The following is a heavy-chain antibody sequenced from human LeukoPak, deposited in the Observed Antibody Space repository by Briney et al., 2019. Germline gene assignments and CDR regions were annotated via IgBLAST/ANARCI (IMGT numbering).Heavy chain of an antibody. CDR1: GFTFSDYY. D-gene: IGHD1-26*01. Sequence: PGRSRRSSCAAPGFTFSDYYMSWIGKPPGKGLGWVSYISSSGSTIYYADSVKGRFTISRDNAKNSLYLQMNSLRAEDTAVYYCASDGATLAYWGQGTLVTVSS. J-gene: IGHJ4*02. CDR2: ISSSGSTI. CDR3: ASDGATLAY. V-gene: IGHV3-11*01.